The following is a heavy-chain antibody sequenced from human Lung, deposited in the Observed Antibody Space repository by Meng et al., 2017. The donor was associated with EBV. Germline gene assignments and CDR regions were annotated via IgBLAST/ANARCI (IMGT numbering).Heavy chain of an antibody. CDR1: GFSLSTSEVG. Sequence: QITLKESGPTLVKPTQTLTLTCTFSGFSLSTSEVGAGWIRQPPGKALEWLAVIYWDDDKRYSPSLKSRLTITKDTSKNQVVLTLTNMDPVDTATYYCALFTRSWFDPWGQGTLVTVSS. CDR3: ALFTRSWFDP. V-gene: IGHV2-5*02. D-gene: IGHD2-2*01. J-gene: IGHJ5*02. CDR2: IYWDDDK.